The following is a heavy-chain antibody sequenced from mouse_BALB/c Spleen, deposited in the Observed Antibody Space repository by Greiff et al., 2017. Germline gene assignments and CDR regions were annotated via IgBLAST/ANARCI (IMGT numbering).Heavy chain of an antibody. Sequence: VKLMESGAELVRPGTSVKVSCKASGYAFTNYLIEWVKQRPGQGLEWIGVINPGSGGTNYNEKFKGKATLTADKSSSTAYMQLSSLTSDDSAVYFCAKVAEDWYFDVWGAGTTVTVAS. D-gene: IGHD1-1*01. CDR2: INPGSGGT. CDR3: AKVAEDWYFDV. J-gene: IGHJ1*01. V-gene: IGHV1-54*01. CDR1: GYAFTNYL.